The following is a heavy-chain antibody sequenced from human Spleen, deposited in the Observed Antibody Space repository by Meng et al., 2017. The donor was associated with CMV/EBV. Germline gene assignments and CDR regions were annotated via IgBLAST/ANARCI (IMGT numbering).Heavy chain of an antibody. CDR1: GYTFSDYY. CDR2: MHPNSGGT. J-gene: IGHJ2*01. D-gene: IGHD6-19*01. V-gene: IGHV1-2*02. Sequence: ASVKVSCKASGYTFSDYYMHWVRQAPGHGLERMGWMHPNSGGTNYAQKFQGRVTMTRDTSISTAYMELSSLRAEDTAVYHCAIDRIGYSNGWHGHWYFELWGRGTLVTVSS. CDR3: AIDRIGYSNGWHGHWYFEL.